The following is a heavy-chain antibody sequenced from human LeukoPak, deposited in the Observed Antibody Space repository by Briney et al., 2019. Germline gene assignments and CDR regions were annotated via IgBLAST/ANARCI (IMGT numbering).Heavy chain of an antibody. Sequence: SETLSLTCTVSGGSISSGGYYWSWIRQPPGKGLEWIGYIYYSGSTNYNPSLKSRVTISVDTSKNQFSLKLSSVTAADTAVYYCASGWGSSWVDYWGQGTLVTVSS. J-gene: IGHJ4*02. D-gene: IGHD6-13*01. V-gene: IGHV4-61*08. CDR1: GGSISSGGYY. CDR3: ASGWGSSWVDY. CDR2: IYYSGST.